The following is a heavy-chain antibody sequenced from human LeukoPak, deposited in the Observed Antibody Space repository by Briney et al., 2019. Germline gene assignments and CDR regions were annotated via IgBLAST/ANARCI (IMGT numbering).Heavy chain of an antibody. Sequence: ASVKVSCKASGYTFTSYDINWVRQATGQGLEWMGWMNPNSGNTGYAQKCQGRVTMTRNTSISTAYMELSSLRSEDTAVYYCARGGYYGSGSPWGFDYWGQGTLVTVSS. CDR2: MNPNSGNT. CDR3: ARGGYYGSGSPWGFDY. D-gene: IGHD3-10*01. V-gene: IGHV1-8*01. CDR1: GYTFTSYD. J-gene: IGHJ4*02.